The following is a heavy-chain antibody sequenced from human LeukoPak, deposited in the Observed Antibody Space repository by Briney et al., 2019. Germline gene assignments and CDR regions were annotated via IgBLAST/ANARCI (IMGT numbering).Heavy chain of an antibody. CDR1: VDSISSSNYY. V-gene: IGHV4-39*07. CDR3: ASDPAYGSGY. CDR2: IYYSGNT. Sequence: SDTLSLTCTVSVDSISSSNYYWGWIRQPPGKGVEWIGRIYYSGNTYYNPSLKRRHTISLDTSKTQFSLKLSPVTAADTAVYYCASDPAYGSGYWAEGTLVPVSS. J-gene: IGHJ4*02. D-gene: IGHD3-10*01.